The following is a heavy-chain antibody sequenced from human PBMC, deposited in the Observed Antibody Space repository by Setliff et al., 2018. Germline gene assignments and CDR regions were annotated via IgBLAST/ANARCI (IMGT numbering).Heavy chain of an antibody. CDR2: ISGYNGNT. V-gene: IGHV1-18*01. D-gene: IGHD2-21*01. J-gene: IGHJ4*02. Sequence: ASVKVSCKTSGYTFISYGLSWMRQAPGQGLEWMGWISGYNGNTEYAQNLQGRVTMTMDTSTSTAYMELRSLTSDDTAVYYCARGYCDGIGCPAPLYYFDAWGQGTLVTVSS. CDR1: GYTFISYG. CDR3: ARGYCDGIGCPAPLYYFDA.